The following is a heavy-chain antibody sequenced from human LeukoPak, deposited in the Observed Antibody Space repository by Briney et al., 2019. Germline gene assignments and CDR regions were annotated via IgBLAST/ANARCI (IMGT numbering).Heavy chain of an antibody. CDR2: ISGNGDNI. J-gene: IGHJ4*02. Sequence: PGGSLRLSCAASGFTFSTYAMNWVRQAPGKGLEWVSTISGNGDNIYYADSVKGRFTSPRDNSRNTLYLQMKSLRAEDTAVYYCAKGGSSGWSNPPFFDFWGQGTLVTVSS. CDR3: AKGGSSGWSNPPFFDF. D-gene: IGHD6-19*01. CDR1: GFTFSTYA. V-gene: IGHV3-23*01.